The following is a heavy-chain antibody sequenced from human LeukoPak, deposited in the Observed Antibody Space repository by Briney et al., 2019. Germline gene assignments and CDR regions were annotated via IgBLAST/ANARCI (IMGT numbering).Heavy chain of an antibody. D-gene: IGHD6-19*01. V-gene: IGHV1-2*02. CDR2: INPNTGGT. CDR3: ARGSGGWYFDAFDI. CDR1: EYTFTRYY. J-gene: IGHJ3*02. Sequence: ASVKASCKASEYTFTRYYIHWVRQAPGHGLEWMGWINPNTGGTKYAQKFQGRVTMTRDTSITTAYMEVSRLRSDDTAVYYCARGSGGWYFDAFDIWGQGTMVSVSS.